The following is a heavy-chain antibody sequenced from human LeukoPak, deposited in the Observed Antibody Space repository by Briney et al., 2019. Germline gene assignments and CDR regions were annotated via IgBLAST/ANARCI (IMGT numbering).Heavy chain of an antibody. CDR1: GDSIGSSSTYY. J-gene: IGHJ5*02. Sequence: PSETLSLTCTVSGDSIGSSSTYYWVWLRQPPGKGLEWIGSMYYTGNTYYNPSLKSRVAISVDMSKNQFSLKLNSVTAADTAVYYCARQAAGNYFGSGSYYPWGQGTLVAVSS. CDR2: MYYTGNT. CDR3: ARQAAGNYFGSGSYYP. D-gene: IGHD3-10*01. V-gene: IGHV4-39*01.